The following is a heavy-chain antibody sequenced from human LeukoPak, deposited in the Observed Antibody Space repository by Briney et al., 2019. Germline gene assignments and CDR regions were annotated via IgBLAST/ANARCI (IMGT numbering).Heavy chain of an antibody. CDR1: EYTFTGYY. Sequence: ASVKVSCKASEYTFTGYYMHWVRQAPGQGLEWMGWINPNSGGTNYAQKFQGRVTMTRDTSISTAYMELSRLRSDDTAVYYCARMTYYYDSSGYWQNFDYWGQGTLVTVSS. D-gene: IGHD3-22*01. CDR2: INPNSGGT. CDR3: ARMTYYYDSSGYWQNFDY. V-gene: IGHV1-2*02. J-gene: IGHJ4*02.